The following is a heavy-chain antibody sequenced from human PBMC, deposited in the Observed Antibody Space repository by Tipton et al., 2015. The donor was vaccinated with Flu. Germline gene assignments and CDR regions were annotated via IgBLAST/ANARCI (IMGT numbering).Heavy chain of an antibody. J-gene: IGHJ4*02. Sequence: GSLRLSCAASGFTISSYWMHWVRQAPGEGLVWVSRIKSDGSDTSYADSVKGRFTISRDNAKNTVYLQMNSLRAEDTAVYYCGRDRDWELLDYWGQGTLVTVSA. CDR3: GRDRDWELLDY. CDR1: GFTISSYW. D-gene: IGHD1-26*01. CDR2: IKSDGSDT. V-gene: IGHV3-74*01.